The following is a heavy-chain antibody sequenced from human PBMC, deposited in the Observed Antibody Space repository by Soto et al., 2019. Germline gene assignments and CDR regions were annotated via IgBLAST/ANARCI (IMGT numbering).Heavy chain of an antibody. CDR1: GYTFPSYA. Sequence: VKVSCKASGYTFPSYAMHWVRQAPGQRLEWMGWINAGNGNTKYSQKFQGRVTITRDTSASTAYMELSSLRSEDTAVYYCAITKSEQWLVNDYWGQGTLVTVSS. CDR2: INAGNGNT. D-gene: IGHD6-19*01. J-gene: IGHJ4*02. V-gene: IGHV1-3*01. CDR3: AITKSEQWLVNDY.